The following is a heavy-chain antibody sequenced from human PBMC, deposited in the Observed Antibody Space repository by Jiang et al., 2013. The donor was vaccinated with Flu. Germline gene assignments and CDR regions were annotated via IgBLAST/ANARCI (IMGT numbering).Heavy chain of an antibody. J-gene: IGHJ4*02. CDR2: ISSSSSYI. Sequence: SSISSSSSYIYYADSVKGRFTISRDNAKNSLYLQMNSLRAEDTAVYYCARDEEAAYYFDYWGQGTLVTVSS. D-gene: IGHD2-15*01. CDR3: ARDEEAAYYFDY. V-gene: IGHV3-21*01.